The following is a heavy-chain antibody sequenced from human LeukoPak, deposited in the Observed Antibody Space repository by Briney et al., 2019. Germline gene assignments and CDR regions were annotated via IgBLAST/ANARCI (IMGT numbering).Heavy chain of an antibody. CDR1: GYTFTGYY. CDR3: ARKIYDYVWGSYRSPFDY. CDR2: INPNSGGT. Sequence: ASVKVSCKASGYTFTGYYMHWVRQAPGQGLEWMGWINPNSGGTNYAQKFQGRVTMTRDTSISTAYMELSRLRSDDTAVYYCARKIYDYVWGSYRSPFDYGGQGTLVTVSS. J-gene: IGHJ4*02. V-gene: IGHV1-2*02. D-gene: IGHD3-16*02.